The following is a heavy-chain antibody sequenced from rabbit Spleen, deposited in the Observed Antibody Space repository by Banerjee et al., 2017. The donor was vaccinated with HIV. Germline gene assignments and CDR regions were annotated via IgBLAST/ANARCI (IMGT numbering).Heavy chain of an antibody. CDR1: GVSFSSNHY. D-gene: IGHD6-1*01. CDR3: ARDDRGDSGFDYARL. Sequence: QSLEESGGDLVKPGASLTLTCTASGVSFSSNHYMCWVRQAPGKGLEWIACIEGGSSAFSYFASWAKGRFTCSKTSSTTVTLQMTSLTAADTATYFCARDDRGDSGFDYARLWGQGTLVTVS. CDR2: IEGGSSAFS. V-gene: IGHV1S40*01. J-gene: IGHJ3*01.